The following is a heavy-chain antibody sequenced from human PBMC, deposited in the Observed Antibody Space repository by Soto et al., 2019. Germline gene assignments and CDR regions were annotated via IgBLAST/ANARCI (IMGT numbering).Heavy chain of an antibody. V-gene: IGHV3-23*01. CDR2: ISGSGGSA. CDR1: GFTFSIYA. Sequence: GGSLRLSCAASGFTFSIYAMSWVRQAPGKGLEWVSAISGSGGSANYADSVKGRFTISRDNSKNTLYLQMNSLRAEDTAVYYCAKEIVATIRFLDYWGQGTLVTVSS. J-gene: IGHJ4*02. CDR3: AKEIVATIRFLDY. D-gene: IGHD5-12*01.